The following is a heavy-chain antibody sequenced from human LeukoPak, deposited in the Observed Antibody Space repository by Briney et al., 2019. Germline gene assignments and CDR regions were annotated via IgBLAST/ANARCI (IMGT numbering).Heavy chain of an antibody. CDR1: GFTFSDYY. CDR2: ISSSGSTI. Sequence: PGGSLRLSCAASGFTFSDYYMSWIRQAPGKGLEWVSYISSSGSTIYYADSVKGRFTISRDNAKNSLYLQMNSLRAEDTAVYYCASRIAAAVVYGMDVWGQGTTVTVSS. CDR3: ASRIAAAVVYGMDV. V-gene: IGHV3-11*01. J-gene: IGHJ6*02. D-gene: IGHD6-13*01.